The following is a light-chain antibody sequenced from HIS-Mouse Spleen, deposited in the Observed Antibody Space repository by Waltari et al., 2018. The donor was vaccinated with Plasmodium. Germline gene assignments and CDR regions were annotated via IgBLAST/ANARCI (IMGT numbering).Light chain of an antibody. CDR2: KAS. V-gene: IGKV1-5*03. CDR3: QQYNSYCT. CDR1: QSISSW. Sequence: DIQMTQSPSTLSASVGDRVTITCRASQSISSWLAWYQQKPEQAPNLLIYKASSLESGVPSRFSGSGSGTEFTLTISSLQPDDFATYYCQQYNSYCTFGGGTKVEIK. J-gene: IGKJ4*01.